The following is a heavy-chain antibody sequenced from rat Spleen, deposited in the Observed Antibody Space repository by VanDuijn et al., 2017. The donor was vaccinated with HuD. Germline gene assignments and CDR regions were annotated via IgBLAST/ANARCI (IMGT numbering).Heavy chain of an antibody. CDR3: TRDGSYYYGPYVMDA. CDR2: ISSGGTT. V-gene: IGHV2-6*01. J-gene: IGHJ4*01. D-gene: IGHD1-12*02. Sequence: QVQLKESGPGLVQPSQTLSLACTVSGFSLTSYHVHWVRQPPGKGLEWIAAISSGGTTYYNSDFKSRLSISRDTSKSQVFLKVISLQTEDTAIYFCTRDGSYYYGPYVMDAWGQGASVTVSS. CDR1: GFSLTSYH.